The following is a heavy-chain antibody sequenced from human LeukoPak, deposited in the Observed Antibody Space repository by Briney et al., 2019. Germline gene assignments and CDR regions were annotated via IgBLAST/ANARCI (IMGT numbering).Heavy chain of an antibody. D-gene: IGHD6-13*01. CDR2: ISGSGGST. CDR3: AKVPYSSSLGIGDWFDP. Sequence: PGGSLRLSCAASGFTFSSYAMSWVRQAPGKGLELVSAISGSGGSTYYADSVKGRFTISRDNSKNTLYLQMNSLRAEDTAVYYCAKVPYSSSLGIGDWFDPWGQGTLVTVSS. V-gene: IGHV3-23*01. J-gene: IGHJ5*02. CDR1: GFTFSSYA.